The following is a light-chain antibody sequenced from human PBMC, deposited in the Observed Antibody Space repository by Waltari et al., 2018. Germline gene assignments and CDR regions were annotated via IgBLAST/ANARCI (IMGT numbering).Light chain of an antibody. J-gene: IGLJ1*01. V-gene: IGLV2-14*03. Sequence: QSALTQPASVSGSPGQSITISCTGTNSDIGGYNYVSWYQQHPGKAPKLMIYDVSMRPSGVSIRFSGSKAGNTASLTISGLQPDDKADYYCSSYTSRATYVCGTGTKVTVL. CDR1: NSDIGGYNY. CDR2: DVS. CDR3: SSYTSRATYV.